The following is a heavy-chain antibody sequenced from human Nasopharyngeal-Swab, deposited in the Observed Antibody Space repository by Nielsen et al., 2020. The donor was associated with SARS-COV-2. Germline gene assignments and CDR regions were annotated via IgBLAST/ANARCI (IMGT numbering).Heavy chain of an antibody. D-gene: IGHD6-19*01. V-gene: IGHV3-23*01. J-gene: IGHJ4*01. CDR3: ATLGYSSGWYPPY. CDR2: ISGSGDIT. CDR1: GFSFSNYV. Sequence: GGSLRLSCAASGFSFSNYVMSWVRQAPGQRLDWLSSISGSGDITAYADSVKGRFTISRDNSKNTVDLQMNSLRPDYTAVYYCATLGYSSGWYPPYWGQGTLVTVSS.